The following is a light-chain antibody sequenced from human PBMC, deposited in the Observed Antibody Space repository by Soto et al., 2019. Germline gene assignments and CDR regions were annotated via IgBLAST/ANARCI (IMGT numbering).Light chain of an antibody. Sequence: EIVMTQSPATLSLSPGERATLSCRASQSVSRNLAWYQQKPGQAPRLLIYGASTRATGIPARFSGSVSGTEGTITISSLQSEDGSVYYCQQYNKWTRTFGQGTKVDIK. V-gene: IGKV3-15*01. CDR2: GAS. J-gene: IGKJ1*01. CDR3: QQYNKWTRT. CDR1: QSVSRN.